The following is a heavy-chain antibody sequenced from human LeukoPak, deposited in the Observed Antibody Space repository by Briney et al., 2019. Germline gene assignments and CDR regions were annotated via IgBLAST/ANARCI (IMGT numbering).Heavy chain of an antibody. Sequence: GRSLRLSCAASGFTFSSYGMHWVRQAPGKGLEWVAVIWYDGSNKYYADSVKGRFTISRDNSKNTLYLQMNSLRAEDTAVYYCVMGGYYDILTGSPEYFQHWGQGTLVTVSS. J-gene: IGHJ1*01. CDR1: GFTFSSYG. CDR3: VMGGYYDILTGSPEYFQH. CDR2: IWYDGSNK. V-gene: IGHV3-33*01. D-gene: IGHD3-9*01.